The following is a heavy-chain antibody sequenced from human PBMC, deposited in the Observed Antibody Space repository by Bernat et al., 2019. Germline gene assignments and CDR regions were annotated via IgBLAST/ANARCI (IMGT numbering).Heavy chain of an antibody. J-gene: IGHJ5*02. CDR2: TYYRSKWYN. CDR1: GDSVSSNSAA. V-gene: IGHV6-1*01. Sequence: QVQLQQSGPGLVKPSQTLSLTCAISGDSVSSNSAAWNWIRQSPSRGLEWLGRTYYRSKWYNDYAVSVKSRITINPDTSKNQFSLQLNSVTPEDTAVYYCTRGWIAARRRLDWFDPWGQGTLVTVSS. D-gene: IGHD6-6*01. CDR3: TRGWIAARRRLDWFDP.